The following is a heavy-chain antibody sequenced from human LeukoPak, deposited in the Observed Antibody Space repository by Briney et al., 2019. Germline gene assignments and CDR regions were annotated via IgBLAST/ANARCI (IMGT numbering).Heavy chain of an antibody. CDR1: GFTFSSYG. CDR3: ARQPGIAVAGTSNHYYYGMDV. CDR2: ISYDGSNK. V-gene: IGHV3-30*03. D-gene: IGHD6-19*01. J-gene: IGHJ6*02. Sequence: GGSLGLSCAASGFTFSSYGMHWVRQAPGKGLEWVAVISYDGSNKYYADSVKGRFTISRDNSKNTLYLQMNSLRAEDTAVYYCARQPGIAVAGTSNHYYYGMDVWGQGTTVTVSS.